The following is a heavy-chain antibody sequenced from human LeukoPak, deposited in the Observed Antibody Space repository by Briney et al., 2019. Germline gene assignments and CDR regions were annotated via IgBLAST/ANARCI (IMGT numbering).Heavy chain of an antibody. J-gene: IGHJ4*02. V-gene: IGHV1-2*02. D-gene: IGHD5-24*01. CDR1: GYTFTGYY. Sequence: GASVKVSCKASGYTFTGYYMHWVRQAPGQGLEWMGWINPNSGGTNYAQKFQGRVTMTRDTSISTAYMELSRLRSDDTAVYCCARDTSPLVEMATTDYWGQGTLVTVSS. CDR3: ARDTSPLVEMATTDY. CDR2: INPNSGGT.